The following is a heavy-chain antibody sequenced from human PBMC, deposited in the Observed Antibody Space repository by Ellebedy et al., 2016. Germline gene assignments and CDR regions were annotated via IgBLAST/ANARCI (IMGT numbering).Heavy chain of an antibody. D-gene: IGHD3-10*01. CDR2: IYYSGST. V-gene: IGHV4-31*03. CDR3: ARDLRYYYGSGSYYEYYGMDV. Sequence: SETLSLTXTVYGGSISSGAYYWNWIRQHPGKGLEWIGYIYYSGSTYYNPSLKSRVTISVDTSKNQFSLKLSSVTAADTAVYYYARDLRYYYGSGSYYEYYGMDVWGQGTTVTVSS. J-gene: IGHJ6*02. CDR1: GGSISSGAYY.